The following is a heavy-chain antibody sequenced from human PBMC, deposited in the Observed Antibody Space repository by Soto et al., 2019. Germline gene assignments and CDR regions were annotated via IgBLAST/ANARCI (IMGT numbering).Heavy chain of an antibody. V-gene: IGHV3-74*01. Sequence: GSLRLSCAVSGFTFSSYWMHWVRQAPGKGLVWVSRINSDGSSTSYADSVKGQFTISRDNAKNTLYLQMNSLRAEDTAVYYCARGYDILTGYYDAFDIWGQGTMVTVSS. CDR3: ARGYDILTGYYDAFDI. CDR1: GFTFSSYW. D-gene: IGHD3-9*01. J-gene: IGHJ3*02. CDR2: INSDGSST.